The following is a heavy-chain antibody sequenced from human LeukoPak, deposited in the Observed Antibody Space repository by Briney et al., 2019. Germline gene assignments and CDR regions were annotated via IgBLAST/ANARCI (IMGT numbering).Heavy chain of an antibody. CDR3: ASGEVTFDY. V-gene: IGHV4-59*01. CDR1: GGSISNYY. CDR2: IYYSGST. J-gene: IGHJ4*02. Sequence: PSETLSLTCTVSGGSISNYYWSWIRQPPGKGLEWIGYIYYSGSTNYNPSLKSRVSISLDTSKIHFSLKLSSVTAADMAVYYCASGEVTFDYWGQGTLVTVSS. D-gene: IGHD3-10*01.